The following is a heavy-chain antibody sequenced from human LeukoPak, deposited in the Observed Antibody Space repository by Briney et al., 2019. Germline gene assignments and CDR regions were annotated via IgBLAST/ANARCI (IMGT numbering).Heavy chain of an antibody. V-gene: IGHV3-21*01. D-gene: IGHD6-13*01. Sequence: GGSLRLSCAASGFTFSSYSMNWVRQAPGKGLEWVSSISSSSSYIYYADSVKGRFTISRDNAKNSLYLQMNSLRAEDTAVYYCARSKFAAGSFGYWGQGTLVTVSS. CDR3: ARSKFAAGSFGY. CDR1: GFTFSSYS. CDR2: ISSSSSYI. J-gene: IGHJ4*02.